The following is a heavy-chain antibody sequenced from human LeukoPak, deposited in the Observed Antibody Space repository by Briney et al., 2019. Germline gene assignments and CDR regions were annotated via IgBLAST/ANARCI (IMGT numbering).Heavy chain of an antibody. Sequence: GASVKVSCKASGYTFTSYDINWVRQATGQGLEWMGWINPNSGGTNYAQKFQGRVTMTRDTSISTAYMELSRLRSDDTAVYYCARDHRWGYSSSFRTIDIWGQGTMVTVSS. CDR1: GYTFTSYD. V-gene: IGHV1-2*02. J-gene: IGHJ3*02. D-gene: IGHD5-18*01. CDR3: ARDHRWGYSSSFRTIDI. CDR2: INPNSGGT.